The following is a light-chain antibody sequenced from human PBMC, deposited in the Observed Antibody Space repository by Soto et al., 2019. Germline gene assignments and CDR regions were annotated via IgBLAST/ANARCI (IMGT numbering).Light chain of an antibody. V-gene: IGLV3-21*02. CDR2: DDS. J-gene: IGLJ3*02. CDR1: NIGSKS. Sequence: SYELTQPPSLSLAPGQTATITCGGNNIGSKSVHWYQHKPRQAPVLVVYDDSDRPSGIPERFSGSNSGNTVALTISRVEAGDEADYYCQVWDGSSDHEEWVFGGGTKLTVL. CDR3: QVWDGSSDHEEWV.